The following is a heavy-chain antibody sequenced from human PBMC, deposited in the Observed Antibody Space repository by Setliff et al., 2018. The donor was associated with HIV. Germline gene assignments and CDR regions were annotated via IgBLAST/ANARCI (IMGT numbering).Heavy chain of an antibody. V-gene: IGHV3-23*01. CDR2: ITGSGDAS. J-gene: IGHJ6*03. CDR3: AKAPRDGYYYMDV. CDR1: GFTFGGFA. Sequence: GGSLRLSCVPSGFTFGGFAMSWVRQAPGRGLEWVSAITGSGDASSYADSVKGRFTISRDNSKSTVYLQMNSLRVEDTAMYYCAKAPRDGYYYMDVWGKGTTVTVSS.